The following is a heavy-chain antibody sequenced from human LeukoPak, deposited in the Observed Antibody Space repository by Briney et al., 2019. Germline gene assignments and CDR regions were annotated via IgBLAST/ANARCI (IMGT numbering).Heavy chain of an antibody. Sequence: GESLKISCKGSGYRFTSYWIGWVRRMPGKGLEWMAMIYPGDSDARYSPSFEGQVTISADKSIATAYLQWSGLKASDTAMYYCARHISECGGDCHFDYWGQGTLVTVSS. CDR2: IYPGDSDA. J-gene: IGHJ4*02. D-gene: IGHD2-21*02. CDR1: GYRFTSYW. V-gene: IGHV5-51*01. CDR3: ARHISECGGDCHFDY.